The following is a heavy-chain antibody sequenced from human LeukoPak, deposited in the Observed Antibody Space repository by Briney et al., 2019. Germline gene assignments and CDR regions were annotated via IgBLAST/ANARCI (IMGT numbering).Heavy chain of an antibody. CDR3: ARGGRKGDYSAFDY. Sequence: SQTLSLTCAISGDIVSSNSAAWNWIRQSPSRGLEWLGRTYYRSKWYNDYAVSVKSRITINPDTSKNQFSLQLNSVTPEDTAVYYCARGGRKGDYSAFDYWGQGTLVTVSS. CDR1: GDIVSSNSAA. D-gene: IGHD4-17*01. V-gene: IGHV6-1*01. CDR2: TYYRSKWYN. J-gene: IGHJ4*02.